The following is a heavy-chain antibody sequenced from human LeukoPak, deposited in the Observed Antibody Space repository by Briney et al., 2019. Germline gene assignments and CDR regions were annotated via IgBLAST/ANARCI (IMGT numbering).Heavy chain of an antibody. CDR2: IIPIFGTA. J-gene: IGHJ5*02. D-gene: IGHD1-7*01. V-gene: IGHV1-69*05. Sequence: SVKVSCKASGGTFSSYAISWVRQAPGQGLEWMGGIIPIFGTANYAQKFQGRVTITTDESTSTAYMELSSLRSEDTAVYYCARQLGLELRENWFDPWGQGTLVTVSS. CDR1: GGTFSSYA. CDR3: ARQLGLELRENWFDP.